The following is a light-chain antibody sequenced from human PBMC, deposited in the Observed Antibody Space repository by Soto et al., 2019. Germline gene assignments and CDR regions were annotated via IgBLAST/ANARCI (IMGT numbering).Light chain of an antibody. V-gene: IGKV3-15*01. J-gene: IGKJ2*01. CDR3: QQYNNWPPVT. Sequence: EIVMTQSPATLSVSPGERATLSCRASQSVSNNLAWYQQKHGQTPRLLIYGASTRATGIPVRFSGSGSGTEVTLPISSLQSEDFAVYYCQQYNNWPPVTFGQGTKLEIK. CDR2: GAS. CDR1: QSVSNN.